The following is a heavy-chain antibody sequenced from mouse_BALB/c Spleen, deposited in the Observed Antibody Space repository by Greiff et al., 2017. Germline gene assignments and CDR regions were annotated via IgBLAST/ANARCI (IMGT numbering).Heavy chain of an antibody. CDR3: ARSELGDWYFDV. CDR1: GFTFSSFG. V-gene: IGHV5-17*02. D-gene: IGHD4-1*01. CDR2: ISSGSSTI. Sequence: EVMLVESGGGLVQPGGSRKLSCAASGFTFSSFGMHWVRQAPEKGLEWVAYISSGSSTIYYADTVKGRFTISRDNPKNTLFLQMTSLRSEDTAMYYCARSELGDWYFDVWGEGTTVTVSS. J-gene: IGHJ1*01.